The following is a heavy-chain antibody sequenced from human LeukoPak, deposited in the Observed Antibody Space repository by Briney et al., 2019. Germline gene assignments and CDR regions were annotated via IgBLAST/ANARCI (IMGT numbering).Heavy chain of an antibody. J-gene: IGHJ4*02. D-gene: IGHD3-3*01. CDR3: ARALGGSRKNDFWSGYPDY. Sequence: ASMKVSCRASGYTFTGYYMHWVRQAPGQGLEWMGWISGHTGNTNYALEFRGRVTMTTETSTSTAYMELRSLRSDDTGVYYCARALGGSRKNDFWSGYPDYWGQGTLVSVSS. V-gene: IGHV1-18*04. CDR2: ISGHTGNT. CDR1: GYTFTGYY.